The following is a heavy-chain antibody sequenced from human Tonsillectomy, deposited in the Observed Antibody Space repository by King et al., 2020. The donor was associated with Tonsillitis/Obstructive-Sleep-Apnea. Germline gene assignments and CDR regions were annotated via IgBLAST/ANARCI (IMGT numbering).Heavy chain of an antibody. J-gene: IGHJ4*02. CDR2: VGSGP. CDR3: AKKKNEIVVAGPGNYFDY. D-gene: IGHD2-15*01. Sequence: QLVQSGGGLVQPGGSLRLSCAASGFTFSRFALSWVRQAPGKGLEWGSTVGSGPYYADSVKGRFTISRDDSKNTLFLQMNSLRVDDPAVYYCAKKKNEIVVAGPGNYFDYWGQGTLVTVSS. CDR1: GFTFSRFA. V-gene: IGHV3-23*04.